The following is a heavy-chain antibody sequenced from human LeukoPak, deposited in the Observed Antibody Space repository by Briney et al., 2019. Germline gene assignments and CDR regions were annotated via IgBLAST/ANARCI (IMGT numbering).Heavy chain of an antibody. CDR2: ISHDGSNN. Sequence: GGSLRLSCAASGFTFSSYWMHWVRQAPGKGLEWVVVISHDGSNNNYADSVKGRFTISRDNSKNTLYLQMNSLRPEDTAVYYCAKVREGTAHFDYWGQGTLVTVSS. V-gene: IGHV3-30*18. CDR1: GFTFSSYW. J-gene: IGHJ4*02. CDR3: AKVREGTAHFDY. D-gene: IGHD1-7*01.